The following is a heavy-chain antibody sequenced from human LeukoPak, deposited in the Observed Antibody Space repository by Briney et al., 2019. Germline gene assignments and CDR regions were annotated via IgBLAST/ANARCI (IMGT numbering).Heavy chain of an antibody. D-gene: IGHD2-2*01. V-gene: IGHV3-30*02. J-gene: IGHJ4*02. CDR2: IRYDGSNK. CDR1: GFTFSSYG. CDR3: ARDWYHAIDY. Sequence: LPGGSLRLSCAASGFTFSSYGMHWVRQAPGKGLEWVAFIRYDGSNKYYADSVKGRFTISRDNSKNTLYLQMNSLRAEDTAVYYCARDWYHAIDYWGQGTLVTVSS.